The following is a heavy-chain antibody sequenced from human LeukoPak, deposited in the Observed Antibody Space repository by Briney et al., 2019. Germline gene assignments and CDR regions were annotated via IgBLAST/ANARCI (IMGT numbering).Heavy chain of an antibody. CDR2: IYSGGST. Sequence: GGSLRLSCAASGFTVSSNYMSWVRQAPGKGLEWVSVIYSGGSTYYADSVKGRFTISRDNSKNTLYLQMNSLRAEDTAVYYCAKARTMVRGVTTPFDYWGQGTLVTVSS. V-gene: IGHV3-53*01. J-gene: IGHJ4*02. CDR1: GFTVSSNY. D-gene: IGHD3-10*01. CDR3: AKARTMVRGVTTPFDY.